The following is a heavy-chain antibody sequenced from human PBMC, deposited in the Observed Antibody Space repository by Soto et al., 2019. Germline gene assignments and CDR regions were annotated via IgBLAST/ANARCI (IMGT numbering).Heavy chain of an antibody. CDR3: ASTVGATRWFDP. J-gene: IGHJ5*02. CDR1: GGTFSSYA. Sequence: ASVKVSCKASGGTFSSYAISWVRQAPGQGLEWMGGIIPIFGTANYAQKFQGRVTITADESTSTAYMELSSLRSEDTAVYYCASTVGATRWFDPWGQGTLVTVS. V-gene: IGHV1-69*13. D-gene: IGHD1-26*01. CDR2: IIPIFGTA.